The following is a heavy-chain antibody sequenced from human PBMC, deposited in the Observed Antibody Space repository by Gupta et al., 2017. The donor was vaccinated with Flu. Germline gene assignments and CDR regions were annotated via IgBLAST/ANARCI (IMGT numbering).Heavy chain of an antibody. CDR3: AKDWRWNNNNYGMNV. V-gene: IGHV3-30*18. CDR1: GFSFRNYG. Sequence: QERMVESGGGVVQPGRSLRLSCAASGFSFRNYGMHWVRQAPGKGLEWVAVISHDGSNYYHTDSVKGRFTISRDNSKNTLYLQMSSLRTEDTAVYYCAKDWRWNNNNYGMNVWGQGTTVTVSS. J-gene: IGHJ6*02. CDR2: ISHDGSNY. D-gene: IGHD5-24*01.